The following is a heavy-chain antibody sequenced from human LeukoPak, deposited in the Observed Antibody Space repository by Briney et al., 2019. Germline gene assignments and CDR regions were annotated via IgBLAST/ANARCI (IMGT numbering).Heavy chain of an antibody. D-gene: IGHD2-21*01. CDR1: GFTFSSYG. V-gene: IGHV3-30*18. Sequence: GGSLRLSCAASGFTFSSYGMHWVRQAPGKGLEWVAVISYDGSNKYYADSVKGRFTISRDSSKNTLYLQMNSLRAEDTAVYYCAKEIAGYYFDYWGQGTLVTVSS. CDR3: AKEIAGYYFDY. CDR2: ISYDGSNK. J-gene: IGHJ4*02.